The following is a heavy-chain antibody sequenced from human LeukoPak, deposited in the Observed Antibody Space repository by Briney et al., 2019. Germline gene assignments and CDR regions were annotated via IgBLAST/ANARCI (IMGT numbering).Heavy chain of an antibody. CDR2: ISAYNGNT. V-gene: IGHV1-18*01. CDR3: ARDGAERPHYMDV. D-gene: IGHD1-1*01. CDR1: GYTFNICG. Sequence: ASVKVSCKASGYTFNICGISWVRPAPGQGLEWMGWISAYNGNTNYAQKLQGRVTMTTDASTSTAYIELRSLRSDDTAVYYCARDGAERPHYMDVWGKGTTVTVSS. J-gene: IGHJ6*03.